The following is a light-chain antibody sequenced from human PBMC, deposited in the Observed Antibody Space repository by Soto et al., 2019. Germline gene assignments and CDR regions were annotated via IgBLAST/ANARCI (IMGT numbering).Light chain of an antibody. Sequence: DIQMTQSPSSLSASVGDRVTIICRASQSIVSYLTWYQQKPGKAPKLLVYAASSPRTGVPSRFSGSGSGTNFTLTIGSLQPEDFATYYCQQSYTSPFNFGPGTQVDVK. CDR2: AAS. J-gene: IGKJ3*01. CDR3: QQSYTSPFN. V-gene: IGKV1-39*01. CDR1: QSIVSY.